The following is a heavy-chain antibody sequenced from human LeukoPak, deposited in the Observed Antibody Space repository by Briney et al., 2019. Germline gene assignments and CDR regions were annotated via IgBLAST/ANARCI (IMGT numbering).Heavy chain of an antibody. V-gene: IGHV4-59*01. J-gene: IGHJ5*02. CDR2: VYNRGTT. CDR3: ARGAGGYRFDP. Sequence: SETLSLTCTVSGGSITDYHWTWIRQPPGQGLEYIGYVYNRGTTLYNPSLKGRVTISADTSKKQFFLKVNSMTAADTAVYYCARGAGGYRFDPWGQGTLVTVSS. D-gene: IGHD1-1*01. CDR1: GGSITDYH.